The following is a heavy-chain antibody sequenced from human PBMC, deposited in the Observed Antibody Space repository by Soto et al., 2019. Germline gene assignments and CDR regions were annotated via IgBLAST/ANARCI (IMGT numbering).Heavy chain of an antibody. V-gene: IGHV4-31*03. CDR3: ARAPLTRKYDWFDP. J-gene: IGHJ5*02. CDR2: IYYSGST. CDR1: GGSISSGGYY. Sequence: PSETLSLTCTVSGGSISSGGYYWSWIRQHPGKGLEWIGYIYYSGSTYYNPSLKSRVTISVDTSKNQFSLKLSSVTAADTAVYYCARAPLTRKYDWFDPWGQGTLVTVS.